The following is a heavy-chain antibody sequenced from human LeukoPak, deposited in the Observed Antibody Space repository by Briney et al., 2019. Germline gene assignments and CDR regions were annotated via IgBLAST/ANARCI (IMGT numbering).Heavy chain of an antibody. CDR3: ARDWRAGTAYFDY. Sequence: ASVNVSCKSSGYTFTSYGISWVRQAPGQGREWMGWISAYNGNTNYAQKLQGRVTMTTDTSTSTAYMELRSLRSDDTAVYYCARDWRAGTAYFDYWGQGTLVTVSS. D-gene: IGHD1/OR15-1a*01. V-gene: IGHV1-18*01. J-gene: IGHJ4*02. CDR2: ISAYNGNT. CDR1: GYTFTSYG.